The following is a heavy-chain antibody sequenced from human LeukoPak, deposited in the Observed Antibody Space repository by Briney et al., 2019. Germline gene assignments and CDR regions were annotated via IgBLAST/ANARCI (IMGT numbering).Heavy chain of an antibody. D-gene: IGHD5-12*01. J-gene: IGHJ4*02. Sequence: SETLCLTCAVSGGSISNSYWNWIWQPPGKGLEWIGYIYYSGTTNYNPSLRSRVTISEDTSKNQFSLRLTSVTAADTAVYYCARGFDSKSTYFDYWGQGTLVTVSS. CDR2: IYYSGTT. V-gene: IGHV4-59*01. CDR1: GGSISNSY. CDR3: ARGFDSKSTYFDY.